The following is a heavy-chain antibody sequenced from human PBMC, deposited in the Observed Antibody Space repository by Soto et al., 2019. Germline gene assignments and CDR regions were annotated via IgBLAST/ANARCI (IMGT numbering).Heavy chain of an antibody. J-gene: IGHJ3*02. Sequence: EVQLVDSGGGLVKPGGSLRLSCAASGFTFTNAWMSWVRRAPGQGLEWVGHIKSKSHGGTTDYAAPVKGRFTISSEDSKNTTYLQMDSLKTENTAVYYCATEEGTVGGCDFRNAFDSWGKGAMFTASS. V-gene: IGHV3-15*01. CDR3: ATEEGTVGGCDFRNAFDS. CDR2: IKSKSHGGTT. D-gene: IGHD2-15*01. CDR1: GFTFTNAW.